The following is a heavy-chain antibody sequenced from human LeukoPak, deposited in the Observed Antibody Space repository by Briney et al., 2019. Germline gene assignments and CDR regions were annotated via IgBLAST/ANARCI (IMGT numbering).Heavy chain of an antibody. D-gene: IGHD2-8*02. CDR3: ARGYWFYFDY. V-gene: IGHV4-59*08. Sequence: PSETLSLTCTVSGGSISTYYWSWIRQPPGKGLEWIGYIYHSGSTNYNPSLKSRVTISVDTSKNQFSLKLSSVTAADTAVYYCARGYWFYFDYWGQGTLVTVSS. J-gene: IGHJ4*02. CDR1: GGSISTYY. CDR2: IYHSGST.